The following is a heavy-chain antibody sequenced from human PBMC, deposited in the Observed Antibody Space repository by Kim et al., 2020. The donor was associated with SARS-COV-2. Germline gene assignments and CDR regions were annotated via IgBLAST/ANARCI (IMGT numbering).Heavy chain of an antibody. J-gene: IGHJ4*02. CDR3: ARVDDSELI. CDR1: GGSISSHY. CDR2: IYYSGGA. Sequence: SETLSLTCTVSGGSISSHYWSWIRQSPGKGLEWIGHIYYSGGAIYSPSLKSRASISLDTSMNQFSLKLTSMTAAATAAYYCARVDDSELIWGQGTLVTV. D-gene: IGHD1-26*01. V-gene: IGHV4-59*11.